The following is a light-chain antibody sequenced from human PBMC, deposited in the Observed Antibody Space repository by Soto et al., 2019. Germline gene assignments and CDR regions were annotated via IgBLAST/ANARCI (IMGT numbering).Light chain of an antibody. CDR1: QTLSNR. Sequence: EIVLTQSPATLSSFPGEGATISFRASQTLSNRLAWYQHKPGKAPRILIYVTSTRATGIPARFSGSGSGTDFTLTISRIEPEDFAFSYCQQRRSWPPTITFGQESRLEI. V-gene: IGKV3-11*01. CDR2: VTS. CDR3: QQRRSWPPTIT. J-gene: IGKJ5*01.